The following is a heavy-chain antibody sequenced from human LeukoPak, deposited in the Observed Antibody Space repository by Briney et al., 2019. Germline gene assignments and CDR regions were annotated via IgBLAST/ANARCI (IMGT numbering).Heavy chain of an antibody. CDR3: ARRNLGEWYSSSWEQSYFDY. Sequence: SSETLSLTCTVSGGSISSSSYYWGWIRQPPGKELEWIGSIYYSGSTYYNPSLKSRVTISVDTSKNQFSLKLSSVTAADTAVYYCARRNLGEWYSSSWEQSYFDYWGQGTLVTVSS. CDR1: GGSISSSSYY. D-gene: IGHD6-13*01. CDR2: IYYSGST. J-gene: IGHJ4*02. V-gene: IGHV4-39*07.